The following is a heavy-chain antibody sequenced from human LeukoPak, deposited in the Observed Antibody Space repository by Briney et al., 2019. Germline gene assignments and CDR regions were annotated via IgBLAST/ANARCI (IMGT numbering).Heavy chain of an antibody. CDR2: IIPILGIA. V-gene: IGHV1-69*04. CDR3: ASSGYYYDSSGSRNHYGMDV. Sequence: SVKVSCKASGGTFNNYAISWVRQAPGQGLEWMGRIIPILGIANYAQKFQGRVTITADKSTSTAYMELSSLRSEDTAVYYCASSGYYYDSSGSRNHYGMDVWGQGTTVTVSS. CDR1: GGTFNNYA. D-gene: IGHD3-22*01. J-gene: IGHJ6*02.